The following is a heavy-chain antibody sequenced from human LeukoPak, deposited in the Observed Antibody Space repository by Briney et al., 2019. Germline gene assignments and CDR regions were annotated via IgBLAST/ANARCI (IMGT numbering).Heavy chain of an antibody. D-gene: IGHD6-19*01. V-gene: IGHV3-30*03. CDR1: GFSFGSYG. J-gene: IGHJ4*02. Sequence: GRSLRLSCAVSGFSFGSYGIHWVRQAPGKGLEWVAVISHEGSYQSYADSVKGRFTISRDNSKNRMFLQMNSLSAEDTGVYYCARTREQWQVLDYWGQGTLVTVSS. CDR3: ARTREQWQVLDY. CDR2: ISHEGSYQ.